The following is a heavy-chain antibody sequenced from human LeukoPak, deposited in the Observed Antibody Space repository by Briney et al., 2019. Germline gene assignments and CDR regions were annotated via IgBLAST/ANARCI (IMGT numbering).Heavy chain of an antibody. D-gene: IGHD3-9*01. J-gene: IGHJ4*02. CDR3: ARRQFSILTGSDYFDY. CDR1: GGSISSSSYY. CDR2: IYYSGST. V-gene: IGHV4-39*07. Sequence: SETLSLTCTVSGGSISSSSYYWGWIRQPPGKGLEWIGSIYYSGSTYYNPSLKSRVTISVDTSKNQFSLKLSSVTAADTAVYYCARRQFSILTGSDYFDYWGQGTLVTVSS.